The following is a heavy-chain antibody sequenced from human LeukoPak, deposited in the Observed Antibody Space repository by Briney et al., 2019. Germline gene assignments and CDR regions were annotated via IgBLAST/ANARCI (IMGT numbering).Heavy chain of an antibody. D-gene: IGHD6-6*01. CDR1: GGSFSGYY. CDR2: INHSGST. J-gene: IGHJ4*02. Sequence: SETLSLTCAVYGGSFSGYYWSWIRQPPGKGLEWIGEINHSGSTNYNPSLKSRVTISVDTSKNQFSLKLSSVTAADTAVYYCAAQYSSSFTTFDYWGQGTLVTVSS. V-gene: IGHV4-34*01. CDR3: AAQYSSSFTTFDY.